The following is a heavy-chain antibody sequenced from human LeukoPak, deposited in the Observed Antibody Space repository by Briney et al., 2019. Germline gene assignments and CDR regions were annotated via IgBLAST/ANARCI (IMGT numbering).Heavy chain of an antibody. V-gene: IGHV3-53*01. J-gene: IGHJ1*01. CDR2: ILSGGST. Sequence: GGSLRLSCAASGFTVSSNYMSWVRQAPGKGLEWVSIILSGGSTYYADSVQGRFTISRDNSKNTLYLQMNSLRAEDTAVYYCATHHCGGDCYRYFQHWGQGTLVTVSS. CDR3: ATHHCGGDCYRYFQH. D-gene: IGHD2-21*02. CDR1: GFTVSSNY.